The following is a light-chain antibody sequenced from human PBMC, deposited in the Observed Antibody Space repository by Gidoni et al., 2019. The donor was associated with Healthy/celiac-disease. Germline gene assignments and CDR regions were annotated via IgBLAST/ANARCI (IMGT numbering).Light chain of an antibody. Sequence: DIQMTQSPSSLSASVGDRVTITCRASQSISSYLNWYQQKPGKAPKLLIYAASSLQSGVPSRFSGSGSGTDFTLTISSLQPEDFATYYCQQSYSTPRAFXHXTKAEIK. J-gene: IGKJ1*01. CDR3: QQSYSTPRA. CDR2: AAS. CDR1: QSISSY. V-gene: IGKV1-39*01.